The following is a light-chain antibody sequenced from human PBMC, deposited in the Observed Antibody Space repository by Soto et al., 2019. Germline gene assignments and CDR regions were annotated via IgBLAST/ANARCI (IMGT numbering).Light chain of an antibody. V-gene: IGKV2-28*01. CDR1: QSLLHSNGYNY. Sequence: DIVMTQSPLSLPVTPGEPASISCRSSQSLLHSNGYNYLDWYLQKPGQSPQLLIYLGSNRASWVPGRFSGSGSGTDFTLKISRVEAEDVGVYYCMQALQTPLAFGPGTKVDIK. J-gene: IGKJ3*01. CDR3: MQALQTPLA. CDR2: LGS.